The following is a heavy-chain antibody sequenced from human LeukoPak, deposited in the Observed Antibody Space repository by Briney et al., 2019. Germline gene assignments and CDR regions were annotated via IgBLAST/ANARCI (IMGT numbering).Heavy chain of an antibody. CDR2: INHSGST. V-gene: IGHV4-34*01. Sequence: SETLSLTCAVYGGSFSGYYWSWIRQPPGKGLEWIGEINHSGSTNYNPSLKSRVTISVDTSKNQFSLKLSSVTAADTAVYYCARAVLGVCSGSSGWNYWGQGTLVTVSS. CDR1: GGSFSGYY. CDR3: ARAVLGVCSGSSGWNY. J-gene: IGHJ4*02. D-gene: IGHD6-19*01.